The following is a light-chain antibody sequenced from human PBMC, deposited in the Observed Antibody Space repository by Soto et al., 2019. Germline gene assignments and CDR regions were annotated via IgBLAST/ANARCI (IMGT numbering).Light chain of an antibody. Sequence: QSALTQPASVSASPGQSITISCTGTSSDIGGYNYVSWYQQHPGKAPKVLIYDVSKRPSGISNRFSGSKSGNMASLTISGLQVDDEADYYCSSYRRGSTRVVFGGGTKVTVL. V-gene: IGLV2-14*03. CDR1: SSDIGGYNY. J-gene: IGLJ2*01. CDR2: DVS. CDR3: SSYRRGSTRVV.